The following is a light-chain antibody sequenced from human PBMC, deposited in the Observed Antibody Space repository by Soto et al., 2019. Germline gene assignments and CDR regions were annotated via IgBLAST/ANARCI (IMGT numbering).Light chain of an antibody. V-gene: IGLV2-8*01. CDR1: SSDIGGYNF. CDR3: SSFAGSSRYV. CDR2: EVD. Sequence: QSVLTQPPSASGSPGQSVTISCTGTSSDIGGYNFVSWYQQHPGKAPKLMIFEVDKRPSGVPDRFSGSKSGNTASLTVSGLQAEDEADYYCSSFAGSSRYVFGTRTKVTVL. J-gene: IGLJ1*01.